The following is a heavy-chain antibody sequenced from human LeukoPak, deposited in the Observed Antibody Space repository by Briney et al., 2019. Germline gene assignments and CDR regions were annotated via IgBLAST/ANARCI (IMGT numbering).Heavy chain of an antibody. Sequence: SETLSLTCTVSGGSISSYYWSWIRQPAGKGLEWIGRIYTSGSTNYNPSLKSRVTMSVDTSKNQFSLKLSSVTAADTAVDYCARAVGYCSSTRREYYFDYWGERTLVTVS. D-gene: IGHD2-2*01. J-gene: IGHJ4*02. CDR1: GGSISSYY. CDR3: ARAVGYCSSTRREYYFDY. CDR2: IYTSGST. V-gene: IGHV4-4*07.